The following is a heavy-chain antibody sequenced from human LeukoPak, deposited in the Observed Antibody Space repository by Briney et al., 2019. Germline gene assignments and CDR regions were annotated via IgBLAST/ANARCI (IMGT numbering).Heavy chain of an antibody. CDR2: INPSGGST. D-gene: IGHD3-10*01. CDR3: ARALYYFGSGSYSGYYGMDV. CDR1: GYTFTSYY. Sequence: ASVKVSCKASGYTFTSYYMHWVRQAPGQGLEWMGIINPSGGSTSYAQQFQGRVSMTRDTSTSTVYMDLSSLRSEDPAVYYCARALYYFGSGSYSGYYGMDVWGQGTTVTVSS. J-gene: IGHJ6*02. V-gene: IGHV1-46*01.